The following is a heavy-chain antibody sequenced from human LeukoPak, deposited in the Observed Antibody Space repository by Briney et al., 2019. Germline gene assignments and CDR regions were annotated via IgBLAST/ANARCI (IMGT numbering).Heavy chain of an antibody. D-gene: IGHD3-22*01. J-gene: IGHJ3*02. V-gene: IGHV1-2*04. Sequence: SVKVSCKASGYTFTGYYMHWVRQAPGQGLEWMGWINPNSGGTNYAQKFQGWVTMTRDTSISTAYMELSRLRSDDTAVYYCARDKGGYYDSSGKRGYEIDIWGQGTMVTVSS. CDR2: INPNSGGT. CDR1: GYTFTGYY. CDR3: ARDKGGYYDSSGKRGYEIDI.